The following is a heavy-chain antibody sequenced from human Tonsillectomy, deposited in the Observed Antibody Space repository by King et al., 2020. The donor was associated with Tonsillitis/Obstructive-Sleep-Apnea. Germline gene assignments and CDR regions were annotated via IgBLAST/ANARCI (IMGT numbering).Heavy chain of an antibody. CDR3: ARGERPQLMQGGYYYYAMDF. V-gene: IGHV3-30*04. D-gene: IGHD3-16*01. J-gene: IGHJ6*02. CDR2: ISNDGSNR. Sequence: VQLVESGGGLVQPGRSLRLSCAASGFTFRYYAMHWVRQAPGKGLEWVAVISNDGSNRYYADSVKGRFTISRDNSKNTVYLQMNGLRAEDTAVHYCARGERPQLMQGGYYYYAMDFWGQGTTVNVS. CDR1: GFTFRYYA.